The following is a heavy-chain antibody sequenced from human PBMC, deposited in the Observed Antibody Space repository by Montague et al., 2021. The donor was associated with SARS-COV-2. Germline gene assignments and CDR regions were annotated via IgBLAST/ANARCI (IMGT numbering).Heavy chain of an antibody. CDR3: ARGGYGSWTGYYFDY. J-gene: IGHJ4*02. V-gene: IGHV4-4*02. D-gene: IGHD2-15*01. CDR1: GGSISSSNW. Sequence: SETLSLTCAVSGGSISSSNWWSWVRQPPGKGLEWIGVIHHSGSTNYNQSLKSRVTMSVDRSKNHYSLRLSSVTAADTAMYYCARGGYGSWTGYYFDYWGQGTLVTVSS. CDR2: IHHSGST.